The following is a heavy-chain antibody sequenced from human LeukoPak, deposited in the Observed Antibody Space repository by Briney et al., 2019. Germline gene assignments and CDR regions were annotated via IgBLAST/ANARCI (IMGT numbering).Heavy chain of an antibody. V-gene: IGHV3-48*01. CDR3: AVAAYLMLDFTFDY. D-gene: IGHD2/OR15-2a*01. Sequence: GGCLRLSCAVSGFIFSSYTMSWVCQAPGKGLGWVSCISSSGCTLYDADSAKVRFTIPRENAKTSLYLNMDRLRAPYTAVYYCAVAAYLMLDFTFDYCGPRTLGTVS. CDR2: ISSSGCTL. J-gene: IGHJ4*02. CDR1: GFIFSSYT.